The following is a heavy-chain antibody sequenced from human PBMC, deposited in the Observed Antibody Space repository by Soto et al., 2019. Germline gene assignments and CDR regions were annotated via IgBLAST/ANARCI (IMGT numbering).Heavy chain of an antibody. J-gene: IGHJ4*02. CDR3: ARHGYDTSGTHLAY. CDR1: GGSIGSYY. Sequence: SETLSLTCTVSGGSIGSYYWSWIRQPPGKGLERIGYINYSGSTNYNPSLKSRVTMSVDTSKNQFSLELTSVTTADTAIYYCARHGYDTSGTHLAYWGRGTLVTVSS. V-gene: IGHV4-59*01. CDR2: INYSGST. D-gene: IGHD3-22*01.